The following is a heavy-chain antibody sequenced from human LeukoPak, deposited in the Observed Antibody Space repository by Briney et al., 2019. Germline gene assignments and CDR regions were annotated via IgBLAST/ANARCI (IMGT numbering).Heavy chain of an antibody. Sequence: PGWSLRLSCAASGFTFDDYGMHWVRQAPGRGLEWVSGISWNSGSLGYADSVKGRFTISRDNVKKSLYLQMNSLRTEDTALYYCAKDMGSYYYDSSGLGDYWGQGTLVTVSS. CDR2: ISWNSGSL. CDR3: AKDMGSYYYDSSGLGDY. J-gene: IGHJ4*02. CDR1: GFTFDDYG. D-gene: IGHD3-22*01. V-gene: IGHV3-9*01.